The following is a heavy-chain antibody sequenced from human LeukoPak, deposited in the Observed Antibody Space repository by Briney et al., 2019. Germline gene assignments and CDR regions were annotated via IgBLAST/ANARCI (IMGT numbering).Heavy chain of an antibody. V-gene: IGHV4-59*01. CDR1: GGSINSYY. J-gene: IGHJ5*02. CDR2: IYYSGST. Sequence: SETLSLTCTVSGGSINSYYWSWIRQPPGKGLEWIGYIYYSGSTNYNPSLKSRVTISVHTSKNQFSLRLSSVTAADTAVYYCARLTGYSSESWFDPWGQGTLVTVSS. CDR3: ARLTGYSSESWFDP. D-gene: IGHD3-9*01.